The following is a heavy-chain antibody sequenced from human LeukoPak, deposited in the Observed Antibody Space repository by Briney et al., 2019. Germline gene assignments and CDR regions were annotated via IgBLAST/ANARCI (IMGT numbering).Heavy chain of an antibody. CDR2: IYYSGTT. CDR3: ARALYSGYDY. Sequence: SETLSLTCTVSGGSISRSSYYWGWIRQPPGKGLEWIGSIYYSGTTNYNPSLKSRVTISVDTSKNQFSLNLSSVTAEDTAVYYCARALYSGYDYWGQGTLVTVSS. D-gene: IGHD5-12*01. CDR1: GGSISRSSYY. J-gene: IGHJ4*02. V-gene: IGHV4-39*07.